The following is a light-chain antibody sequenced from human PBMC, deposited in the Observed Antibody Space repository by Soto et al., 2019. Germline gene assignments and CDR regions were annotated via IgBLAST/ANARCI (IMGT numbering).Light chain of an antibody. J-gene: IGKJ1*01. CDR2: DAS. CDR1: QSFSGR. V-gene: IGKV3-11*01. Sequence: EKVMTQSPDTLSLSPGERATLSCRASQSFSGRLAWYQQKPGQAPRLLIYDASKRATGIPARFSGTGFGTDYTLTISSLEPEDFAVYYCQQRSKWRTFGQGTKVDIK. CDR3: QQRSKWRT.